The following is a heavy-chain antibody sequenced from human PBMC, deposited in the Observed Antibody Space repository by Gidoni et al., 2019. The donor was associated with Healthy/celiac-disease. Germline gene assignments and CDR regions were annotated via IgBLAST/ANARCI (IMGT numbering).Heavy chain of an antibody. V-gene: IGHV4-59*01. D-gene: IGHD1-26*01. CDR3: ARGPVNSGSYHD. CDR1: GGSISSYY. CDR2: IYYSWST. J-gene: IGHJ4*02. Sequence: QVQLQESGPGLVKPSETLSLTCTVSGGSISSYYWSWIRQPPGKGLEWIGYIYYSWSTNYNPSLKSRVTISVDTSKNQFSLKLSSVTAADTAVYYCARGPVNSGSYHDWGQGTLVTVSS.